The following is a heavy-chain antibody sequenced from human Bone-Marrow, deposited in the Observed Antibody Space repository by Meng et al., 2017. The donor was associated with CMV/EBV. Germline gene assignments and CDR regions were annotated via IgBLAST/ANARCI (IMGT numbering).Heavy chain of an antibody. Sequence: SETLSLTCTVSGGSISSSSYYWGWIRQPPGKGLEWIGSIYYSGSTYYNPSLKSRVTISVDTSKNQFSLKLSSVTAADTAVYYCAGERNYDILTGYYPPVDWGQGNLVTVSS. D-gene: IGHD3-9*01. CDR2: IYYSGST. V-gene: IGHV4-39*01. CDR1: GGSISSSSYY. J-gene: IGHJ4*02. CDR3: AGERNYDILTGYYPPVD.